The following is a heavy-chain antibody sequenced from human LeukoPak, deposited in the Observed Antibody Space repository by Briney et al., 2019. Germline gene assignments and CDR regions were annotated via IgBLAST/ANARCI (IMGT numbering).Heavy chain of an antibody. Sequence: GSLRLSCAASGFTFSDHYMDWVRQPPGKGLEWIGEINHSGSTNYNPSLKSRVTISVDTSKNQFSLKLSSVTAADTAVYYCASHKGDIVVVPAATRGGAFDIWGQGTMVTVSS. V-gene: IGHV4-34*08. CDR3: ASHKGDIVVVPAATRGGAFDI. CDR1: GFTFSDHY. D-gene: IGHD2-2*01. CDR2: INHSGST. J-gene: IGHJ3*02.